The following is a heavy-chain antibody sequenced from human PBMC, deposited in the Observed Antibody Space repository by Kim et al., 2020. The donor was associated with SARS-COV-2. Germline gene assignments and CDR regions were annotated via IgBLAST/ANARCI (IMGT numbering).Heavy chain of an antibody. CDR2: ISYDGSNK. CDR3: ARGGKYYGSGPMDV. J-gene: IGHJ6*02. D-gene: IGHD3-10*01. CDR1: GFTFSSYA. Sequence: GGSLRLSCAASGFTFSSYAMHWVRQAPGKGLEWVAVISYDGSNKYYADSVKGRFTISRDNSKNTLYLQMNSLRAEDTAVYYCARGGKYYGSGPMDVWGQGTTVTVSS. V-gene: IGHV3-30*04.